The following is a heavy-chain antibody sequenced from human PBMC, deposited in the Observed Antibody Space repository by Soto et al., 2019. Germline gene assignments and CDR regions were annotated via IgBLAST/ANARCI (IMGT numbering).Heavy chain of an antibody. D-gene: IGHD1-26*01. Sequence: EVQLLESGGGLVQPGGSVRLSCAASGFLFSSYAMSWVRQAPGKGLQWVSAISGTGSNTYYADSVRGRSTISRDNPKKPVYLKMNTLGAEDTALYYCAKDSVSVPGTPFDPWGQGIMVTVSS. CDR3: AKDSVSVPGTPFDP. CDR1: GFLFSSYA. V-gene: IGHV3-23*01. J-gene: IGHJ5*02. CDR2: ISGTGSNT.